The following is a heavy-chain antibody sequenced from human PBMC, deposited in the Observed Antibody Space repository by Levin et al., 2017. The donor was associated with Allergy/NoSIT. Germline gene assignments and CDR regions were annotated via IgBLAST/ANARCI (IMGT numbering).Heavy chain of an antibody. CDR2: ISSSSSYI. CDR3: ARDQLLWFGEPVGGFDP. CDR1: GFTFSSYS. D-gene: IGHD3-10*01. J-gene: IGHJ5*02. Sequence: KAGGSLRLSCAASGFTFSSYSMNWVRQAPGKGLEWVSSISSSSSYIYYADSVKGRFTISRDNAKNSLYLQMNSLRAEDTAVYYCARDQLLWFGEPVGGFDPWGQGTLVTVSS. V-gene: IGHV3-21*01.